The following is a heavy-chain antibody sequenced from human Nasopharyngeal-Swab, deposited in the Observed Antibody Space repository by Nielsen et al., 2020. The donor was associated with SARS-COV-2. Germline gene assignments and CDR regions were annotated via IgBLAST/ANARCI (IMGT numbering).Heavy chain of an antibody. V-gene: IGHV3-21*01. D-gene: IGHD3-10*01. CDR2: ISSSSSYI. CDR3: ARDHVLPDAFDI. CDR1: GFTFSSYS. J-gene: IGHJ3*02. Sequence: GESLKISCAASGFTFSSYSMNWVRQAPGKGLEWVSSISSSSSYIYYADSVKGRFTISRDNAKNSLCLQMNSLRAEDTAVYYCARDHVLPDAFDIWGQGTMVTVS.